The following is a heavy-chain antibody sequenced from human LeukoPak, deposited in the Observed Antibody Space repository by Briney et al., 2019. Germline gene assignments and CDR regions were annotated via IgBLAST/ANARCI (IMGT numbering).Heavy chain of an antibody. Sequence: ASVKVSCKASGYTFTSYDINWVRQATGQGLEWMGWMNPNSGNTGYAKKFQGRVTMTRNTSISTAYMELSSLRSEDTAVYYCARGSGYLGYNWFDPWGQGTLVTVSS. CDR1: GYTFTSYD. J-gene: IGHJ5*02. D-gene: IGHD5-12*01. V-gene: IGHV1-8*01. CDR2: MNPNSGNT. CDR3: ARGSGYLGYNWFDP.